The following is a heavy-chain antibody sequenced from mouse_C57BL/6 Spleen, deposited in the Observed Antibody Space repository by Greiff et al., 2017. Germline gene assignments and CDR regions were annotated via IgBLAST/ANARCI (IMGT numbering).Heavy chain of an antibody. CDR3: ARDRGDYDCAMDY. V-gene: IGHV3-6*01. Sequence: EVQVVESGPGLVKPSQSLSLTCSVTGYSITSGYYWNWIRQFPGNKLEWMGYISYDGSNNYNPSLKNRISITRDTSKNQFFLKLNSVTTEDTATYYCARDRGDYDCAMDYWGQGTSVTVSS. D-gene: IGHD2-4*01. J-gene: IGHJ4*01. CDR2: ISYDGSN. CDR1: GYSITSGYY.